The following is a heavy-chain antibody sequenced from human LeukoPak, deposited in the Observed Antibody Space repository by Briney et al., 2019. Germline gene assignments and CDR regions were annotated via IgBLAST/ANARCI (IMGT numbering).Heavy chain of an antibody. CDR1: GFTFRNYA. D-gene: IGHD3-16*01. CDR2: IGARDGRT. V-gene: IGHV3-23*01. Sequence: GGSLRLSCAASGFTFRNYAMTWVRQAPGKGLDWVALIGARDGRTYYADPGKGRFTISRDNTNNSLYLQMSNLRAEATAVYFCARGGGLDVWGQGATVTVSS. J-gene: IGHJ6*02. CDR3: ARGGGLDV.